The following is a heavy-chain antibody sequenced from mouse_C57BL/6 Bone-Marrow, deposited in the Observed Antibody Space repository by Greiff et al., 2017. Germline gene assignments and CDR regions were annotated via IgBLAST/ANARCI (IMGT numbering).Heavy chain of an antibody. CDR3: ARVDGYYPYFDY. D-gene: IGHD2-3*01. Sequence: VKLVESGPELVKPGASVKISCKASGYAFSSSWMNWVKQRPGKGLEWIGRIYPGDGDTNYNGKFKGKATLTADKSSSTAYMQLSSLTSEDSAVYFCARVDGYYPYFDYWGQGTTLTVSS. CDR1: GYAFSSSW. J-gene: IGHJ2*01. V-gene: IGHV1-82*01. CDR2: IYPGDGDT.